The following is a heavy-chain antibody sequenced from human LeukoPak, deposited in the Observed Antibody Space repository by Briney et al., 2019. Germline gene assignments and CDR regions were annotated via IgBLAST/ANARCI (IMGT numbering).Heavy chain of an antibody. V-gene: IGHV3-30-3*01. CDR3: AKEMTTVTTAYDY. Sequence: PGGSLRLSCAASGFTFSDYAMHWVRQAPGKGLEWVAVISKDGSDKYYPGSVRGRFTISRDNSKNTIYLQMNSLRAEDTAVYYCAKEMTTVTTAYDYWGQGTLVTVSS. CDR2: ISKDGSDK. D-gene: IGHD4-17*01. J-gene: IGHJ4*02. CDR1: GFTFSDYA.